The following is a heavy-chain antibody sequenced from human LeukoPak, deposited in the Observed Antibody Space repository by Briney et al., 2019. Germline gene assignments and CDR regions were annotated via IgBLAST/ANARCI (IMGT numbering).Heavy chain of an antibody. CDR3: AKGYYDYVWGSYYFDY. CDR2: ISGSGGST. J-gene: IGHJ4*02. Sequence: QPGGSLILSCGASGFTFSSYTMSWVRQAPGKGLEWVSAISGSGGSTYYADSVKGRFTISRDNSRDTLYLQMNSLRAEDTAVYYCAKGYYDYVWGSYYFDYWGQGTLVTVSS. CDR1: GFTFSSYT. V-gene: IGHV3-23*01. D-gene: IGHD3-16*01.